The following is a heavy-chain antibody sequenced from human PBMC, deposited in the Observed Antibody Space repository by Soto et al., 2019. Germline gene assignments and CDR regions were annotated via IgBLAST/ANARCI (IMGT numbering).Heavy chain of an antibody. V-gene: IGHV3-74*01. CDR2: MNSDGSTI. CDR1: GITFGNYW. CDR3: ATAQFDY. Sequence: EVTLRLSCSASGITFGNYWMHWVRQAPGTGLEWVSRMNSDGSTINYADSVKGRFTVSRDNAKNTLYLQMNRLRAEDTAVYCCATAQFDYWGPGTLVAASS. J-gene: IGHJ4*02.